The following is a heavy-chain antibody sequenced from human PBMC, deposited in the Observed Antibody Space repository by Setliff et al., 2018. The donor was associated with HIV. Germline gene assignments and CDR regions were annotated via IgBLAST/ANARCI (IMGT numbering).Heavy chain of an antibody. J-gene: IGHJ6*03. CDR2: IYISGST. D-gene: IGHD6-13*01. CDR3: ARGISPAAAGNWRYYYLDV. CDR1: GGSITRYY. V-gene: IGHV4-4*09. Sequence: PSETLSLTCTVSGGSITRYYWSWIRQSPGKGLEWIGYIYISGSTDYSPSLKSRVTISADTSKKTFSLKIKSVTAADTAVYYCARGISPAAAGNWRYYYLDVWGKGTTVTVSS.